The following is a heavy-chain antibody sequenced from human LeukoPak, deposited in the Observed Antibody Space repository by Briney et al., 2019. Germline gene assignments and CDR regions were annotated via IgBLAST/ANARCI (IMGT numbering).Heavy chain of an antibody. CDR3: ARLRDGGLGGWFDP. J-gene: IGHJ5*02. Sequence: SETLSLTCTVSGSSISSYYWSWIRQPPGKGLEWIGYIYYSGSTNYNPSLKSRVTISVDTSKNQFSLKLSSVTAADTAVYYCARLRDGGLGGWFDPWGQGTLATVSS. CDR1: GSSISSYY. D-gene: IGHD4-23*01. V-gene: IGHV4-59*08. CDR2: IYYSGST.